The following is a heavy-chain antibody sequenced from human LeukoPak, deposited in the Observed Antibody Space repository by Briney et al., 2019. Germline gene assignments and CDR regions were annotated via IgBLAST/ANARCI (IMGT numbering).Heavy chain of an antibody. CDR3: ARDGGFGDLEIDY. CDR2: INPNSGGT. D-gene: IGHD3-10*01. V-gene: IGHV1-2*02. CDR1: GYSFTDYY. J-gene: IGHJ4*02. Sequence: RAASVKVSCKASGYSFTDYYIHWVRQAPGQGLEWMGWINPNSGGTNYAQKFQGRVTMTRDTSISTAYMELSRLTSDDTAVYYCARDGGFGDLEIDYWGQGTLVTVSS.